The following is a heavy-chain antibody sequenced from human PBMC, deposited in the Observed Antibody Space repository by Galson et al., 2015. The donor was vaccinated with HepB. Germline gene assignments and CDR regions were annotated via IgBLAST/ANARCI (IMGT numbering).Heavy chain of an antibody. CDR1: GFTFRNYA. Sequence: SLRLSCAASGFTFRNYAMSWVRQAPGKGLEWVSVISGSADDTHYADSVKGRFTSPRDNFKNTLYLQIGSLRADDTALYYCAMGRQLGGGYWGQGSLVIVSS. J-gene: IGHJ4*02. D-gene: IGHD1-1*01. CDR3: AMGRQLGGGY. CDR2: ISGSADDT. V-gene: IGHV3-23*01.